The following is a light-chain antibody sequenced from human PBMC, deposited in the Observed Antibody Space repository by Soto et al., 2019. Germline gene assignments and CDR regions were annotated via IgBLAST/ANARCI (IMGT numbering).Light chain of an antibody. CDR3: QQYGSSPPWT. CDR1: QSVSSSY. J-gene: IGKJ1*01. Sequence: DIVLTQSPGTLSLSPGERATLSCRASQSVSSSYLAWYQQKPGQAPRLLIFGASNKATGVPDRFSGSGSGTDFTLTISRLEPEDFAVYYCQQYGSSPPWTFGQGTKWIS. V-gene: IGKV3-20*01. CDR2: GAS.